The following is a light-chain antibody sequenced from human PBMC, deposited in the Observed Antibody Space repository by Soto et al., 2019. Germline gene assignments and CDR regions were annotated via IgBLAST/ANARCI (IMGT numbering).Light chain of an antibody. Sequence: QSVLTQPVSVSGCRGQSITISCTGTSSDVGGFNLVSCYPQPPGKAPKLMIYEGSERPSGVSDRFSGSKSGNTASLTISGLQAADEADYYCCSYAGSSTYVFGTGTKVTV. CDR1: SSDVGGFNL. J-gene: IGLJ1*01. CDR2: EGS. CDR3: CSYAGSSTYV. V-gene: IGLV2-23*01.